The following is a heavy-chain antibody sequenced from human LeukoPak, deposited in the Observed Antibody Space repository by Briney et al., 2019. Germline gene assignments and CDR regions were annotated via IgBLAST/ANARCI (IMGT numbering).Heavy chain of an antibody. CDR1: GFTFSYYA. CDR2: ISFDGNDK. CDR3: ARHCDSSGYPHAPYHYYYIDV. J-gene: IGHJ6*03. Sequence: GGSLRLSCAASGFTFSYYAFHWVRLAPGKGLEWVAVISFDGNDKYYADSVKGRFTISRDNSRSTLYLQMNSLRLEDTAVYYCARHCDSSGYPHAPYHYYYIDVWGKGTTVTVSS. V-gene: IGHV3-30-3*01. D-gene: IGHD3-22*01.